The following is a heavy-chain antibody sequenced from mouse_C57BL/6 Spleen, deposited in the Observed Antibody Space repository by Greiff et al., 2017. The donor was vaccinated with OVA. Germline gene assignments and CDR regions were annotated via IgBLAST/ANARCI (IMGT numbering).Heavy chain of an antibody. D-gene: IGHD2-1*01. CDR2: IFPGSGST. CDR1: GYTFTSYW. J-gene: IGHJ4*01. CDR3: ARGGKDYYAMDY. V-gene: IGHV1-55*01. Sequence: QVQLKQPGAELVKPGASVKMSCKASGYTFTSYWLTWVKQRPGQGLEWIGDIFPGSGSTNYNAKFKSKATLTVDTSSNPAYMQLSSLTSENYAVYYCARGGKDYYAMDYWGQGTSVTVSS.